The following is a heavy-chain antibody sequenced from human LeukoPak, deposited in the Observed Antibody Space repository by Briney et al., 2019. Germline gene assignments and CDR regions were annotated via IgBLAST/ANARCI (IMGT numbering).Heavy chain of an antibody. CDR3: TRLALVTTSGAFSDY. CDR1: EFTFSSHD. J-gene: IGHJ4*02. CDR2: IVHIGTGT. D-gene: IGHD4-17*01. V-gene: IGHV3-23*01. Sequence: GGSLRLSCAASEFTFSSHDMRWVRQDPGKGLEWVSSIVHIGTGTYYADSVKGRFTISRDNSKNTLFLQMNSLSAEDTAVYYCTRLALVTTSGAFSDYWGQGTLVTVSS.